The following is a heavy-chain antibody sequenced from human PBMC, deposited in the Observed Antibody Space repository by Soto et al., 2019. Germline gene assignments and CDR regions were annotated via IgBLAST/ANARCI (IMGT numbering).Heavy chain of an antibody. CDR3: ARFTSHRSWYGWFDP. CDR1: GFTFSSYS. CDR2: ISSSSSTI. V-gene: IGHV3-48*02. D-gene: IGHD6-13*01. Sequence: GGSLRLSCAASGFTFSSYSMNWVRQAPGKGLEWVSYISSSSSTIYYADSVKGRFTISRDNAKNSLYLQMNSLRDEDTAVYYCARFTSHRSWYGWFDPWGQGTLVTVSS. J-gene: IGHJ5*02.